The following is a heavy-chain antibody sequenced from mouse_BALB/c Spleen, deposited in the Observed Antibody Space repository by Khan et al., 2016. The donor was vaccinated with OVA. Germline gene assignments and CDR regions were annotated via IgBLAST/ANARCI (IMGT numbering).Heavy chain of an antibody. J-gene: IGHJ1*01. CDR1: GFTFSSFG. D-gene: IGHD2-1*01. V-gene: IGHV5-17*02. CDR2: MSSGRSTI. CDR3: ARSGCNFRWYFDV. Sequence: EVELVESGGGLVQPGGSRKLSCAASGFTFSSFGMHWVRQAPKQGLEWVAYMSSGRSTIYYVDTVKGRFTISRDNPKNTLFLQRTSLRSEDTAMYYCARSGCNFRWYFDVWGAGTSVTVSS.